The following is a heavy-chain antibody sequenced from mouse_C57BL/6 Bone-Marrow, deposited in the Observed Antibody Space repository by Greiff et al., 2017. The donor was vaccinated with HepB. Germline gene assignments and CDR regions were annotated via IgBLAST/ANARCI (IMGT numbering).Heavy chain of an antibody. V-gene: IGHV5-4*01. CDR3: ARDEDWDRYFDV. J-gene: IGHJ1*03. CDR2: ISDGGSYT. Sequence: EVQRVESGGGLVKPGGSLKLSCAASGFTFSSYAMSWVRQTPEKRLEWVATISDGGSYTYYPDNVKGRFTISRDNAKNNLYLQMSHLKSEDTAMYYCARDEDWDRYFDVWGTGTTVTVSS. CDR1: GFTFSSYA. D-gene: IGHD4-1*01.